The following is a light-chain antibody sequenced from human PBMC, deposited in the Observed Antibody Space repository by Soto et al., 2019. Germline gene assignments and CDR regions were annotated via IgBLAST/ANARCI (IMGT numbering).Light chain of an antibody. J-gene: IGKJ4*01. CDR1: QSVSRT. Sequence: ESVLTQSPATLSLSPGEGATRSCRASQSVSRTLAWYQQKPGQAPRLLIYDASSRATGVPDRFSGSGSGTDFTLTISSLEPEDFAVYYCQQRGNGQLTFGGGIEVEIK. CDR3: QQRGNGQLT. V-gene: IGKV3-11*01. CDR2: DAS.